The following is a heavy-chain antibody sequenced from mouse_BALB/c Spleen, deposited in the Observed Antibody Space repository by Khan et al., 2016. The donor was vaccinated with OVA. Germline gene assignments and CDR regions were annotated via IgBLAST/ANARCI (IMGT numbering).Heavy chain of an antibody. V-gene: IGHV5-4*02. CDR3: VRGYYGDPFAY. CDR2: ISDGGSYI. CDR1: GFTFSDYY. D-gene: IGHD2-13*01. J-gene: IGHJ3*01. Sequence: EVELVESGGGLVKPGGSLTLSCAASGFTFSDYYMYWVRQTPEKRLEWVATISDGGSYIYYRDSVKGRFTISRDDAGNNRNLQMSSLKSEDTAMYYCVRGYYGDPFAYWGQGTLVTVSA.